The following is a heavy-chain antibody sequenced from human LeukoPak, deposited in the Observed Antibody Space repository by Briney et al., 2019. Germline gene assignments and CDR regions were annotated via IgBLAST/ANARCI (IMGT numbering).Heavy chain of an antibody. CDR3: AKGTQRGNSGWGYFFDQ. V-gene: IGHV3-48*03. Sequence: PGGSLRLSCAASGFTFSSYAMSWVRQAPGKGLEWVSYIRSRGGTIYYADSVKGRFTISRDNAMNSLYLQMNTLRPEDTALYYCAKGTQRGNSGWGYFFDQWGQGTLVTVSS. CDR2: IRSRGGTI. D-gene: IGHD6-19*01. CDR1: GFTFSSYA. J-gene: IGHJ4*02.